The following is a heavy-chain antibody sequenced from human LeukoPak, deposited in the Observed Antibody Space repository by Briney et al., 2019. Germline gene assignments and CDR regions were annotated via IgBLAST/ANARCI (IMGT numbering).Heavy chain of an antibody. CDR1: GGSISSYY. Sequence: PSETLPLTCTVSGGSISSYYWSWIRQPPGKGLEWIAYISDIGSINYNPSLKSRVTISLDTSKNQFSLKLNSVTAADTAVYYCAGHHPRNTVDFWGQGTLVTVSS. CDR3: AGHHPRNTVDF. CDR2: ISDIGSI. V-gene: IGHV4-59*08. J-gene: IGHJ4*02. D-gene: IGHD2/OR15-2a*01.